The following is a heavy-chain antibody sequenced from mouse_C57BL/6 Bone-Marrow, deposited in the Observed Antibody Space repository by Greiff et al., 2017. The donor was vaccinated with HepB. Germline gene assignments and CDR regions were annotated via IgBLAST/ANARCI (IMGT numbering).Heavy chain of an antibody. D-gene: IGHD2-4*01. J-gene: IGHJ3*01. V-gene: IGHV5-9-1*02. CDR2: ISSGGDYI. Sequence: EVHLVESGEGLVKPGGSLKLSCAASGFTFSSYAMSWVRQTPEKRLEWVAYISSGGDYIYYADTVKGRFTISRDNARNTLYLQMSSLKSEDTAMYYCTIYDYVWFAYWGQGTLVTVSA. CDR1: GFTFSSYA. CDR3: TIYDYVWFAY.